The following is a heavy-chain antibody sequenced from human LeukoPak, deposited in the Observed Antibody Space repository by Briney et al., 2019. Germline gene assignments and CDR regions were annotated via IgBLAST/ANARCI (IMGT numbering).Heavy chain of an antibody. D-gene: IGHD2-2*02. CDR2: IYSGGST. J-gene: IGHJ6*03. CDR1: GFSVSSNY. CDR3: ARDVVPATINQYYYYYMDV. Sequence: PGGSLRLSCAASGFSVSSNYMTWVRQAPGKGLEWVSLIYSGGSTYYADSVKGRFTISRDNSKNTLYLQMNSLRVEDTAVYYCARDVVPATINQYYYYYMDVWGKGTTVTVSS. V-gene: IGHV3-53*01.